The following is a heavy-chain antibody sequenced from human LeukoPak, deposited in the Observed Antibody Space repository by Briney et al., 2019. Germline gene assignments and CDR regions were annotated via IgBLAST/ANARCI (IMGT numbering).Heavy chain of an antibody. CDR2: IYSGGST. CDR3: ASNSGWFDY. J-gene: IGHJ4*02. Sequence: GGSLRLSCAASGFTFGTFSMSWVRQAPEKGLEWVSVIYSGGSTYYADSVKGRFTISRDNSKNTLYLQMNSLRAEDTAVYYCASNSGWFDYWGQGTLVTVSS. CDR1: GFTFGTFS. D-gene: IGHD6-19*01. V-gene: IGHV3-53*01.